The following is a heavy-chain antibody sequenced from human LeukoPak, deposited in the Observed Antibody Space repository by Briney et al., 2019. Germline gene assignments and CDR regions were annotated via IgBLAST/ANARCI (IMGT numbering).Heavy chain of an antibody. J-gene: IGHJ6*03. CDR2: INPNSGGT. D-gene: IGHD5-18*01. Sequence: PWASVTVSCKASGYTFTGYYMHWVRQAPGQGLEWMGWINPNSGGTNYAQKFQGRVTMTRDTSISTAYMELGRLRSDDTAVYYCARVYVDTAMGTYYYYYMDVWGKGTTVTVSS. CDR3: ARVYVDTAMGTYYYYYMDV. CDR1: GYTFTGYY. V-gene: IGHV1-2*02.